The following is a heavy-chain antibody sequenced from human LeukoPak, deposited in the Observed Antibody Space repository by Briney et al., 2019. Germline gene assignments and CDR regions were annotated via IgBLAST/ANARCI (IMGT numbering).Heavy chain of an antibody. CDR2: INHSGST. J-gene: IGHJ5*02. CDR3: ARAARYSSLWFDP. CDR1: GGSFSGYY. Sequence: PSETLSLTCAVYGGSFSGYYWSWIRQPPGKGLEWIGEINHSGSTNYNPSLKSRVTISVDTSKNQFSLKLSSVTAADTAVYYCARAARYSSLWFDPWGQGTLVTVSS. V-gene: IGHV4-34*01. D-gene: IGHD6-13*01.